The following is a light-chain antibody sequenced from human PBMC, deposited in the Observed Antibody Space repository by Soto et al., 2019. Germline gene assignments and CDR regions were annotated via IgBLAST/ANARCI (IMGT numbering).Light chain of an antibody. V-gene: IGLV2-14*01. J-gene: IGLJ1*01. CDR3: SSYTSRSTFV. Sequence: QSALTQPASVSGSPGQSITISCTGSSSDVGGYNYVSWYQQHPGKAPKLMIYDVSNRPSGVSNRFSGSRSGNTASLTISGLQAEDEAVFYCSSYTSRSTFVFVSGTKVTVL. CDR2: DVS. CDR1: SSDVGGYNY.